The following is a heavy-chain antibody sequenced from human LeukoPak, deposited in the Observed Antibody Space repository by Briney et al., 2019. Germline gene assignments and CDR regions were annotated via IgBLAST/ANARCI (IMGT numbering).Heavy chain of an antibody. D-gene: IGHD6-13*01. Sequence: SWVRQAPGKGLEWVANIKQDGSEKYYVDSVKGRFTISRDNAKNSLYLQMNSLRAEDTAVYYCAREWKLVQEAHFDYWGQGTLVTVSS. CDR3: AREWKLVQEAHFDY. CDR2: IKQDGSEK. V-gene: IGHV3-7*01. J-gene: IGHJ4*02.